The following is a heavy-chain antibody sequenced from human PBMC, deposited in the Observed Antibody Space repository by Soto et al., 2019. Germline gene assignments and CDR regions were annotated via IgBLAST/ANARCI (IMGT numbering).Heavy chain of an antibody. CDR2: IWYDGGNK. V-gene: IGHV3-33*01. Sequence: QVQLVESGGGVVQPGRSLRLSCAASGFNFSSYVMHWVRKAPGKGLEWVAVIWYDGGNKYYADSVKGRFTISRDNSKNTLYLQMNSLRAEDTAVYYCARDGQWLPRDGLRSSYYFDYWGQGTLVTVAS. CDR1: GFNFSSYV. CDR3: ARDGQWLPRDGLRSSYYFDY. D-gene: IGHD6-19*01. J-gene: IGHJ4*02.